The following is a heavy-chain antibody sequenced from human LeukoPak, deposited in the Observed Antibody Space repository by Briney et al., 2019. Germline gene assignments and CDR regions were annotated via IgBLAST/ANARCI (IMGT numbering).Heavy chain of an antibody. Sequence: GGSLRLSCAASGFTFSSYWMSWVRQAPGKGLEWVANIKQDGSEKYYVDSVKGRFTISRDNAKNSLYLQMNSLRAEDTAVYYCARDLRRIVATILGYWGQGTLVTVSS. CDR3: ARDLRRIVATILGY. CDR1: GFTFSSYW. D-gene: IGHD5-12*01. J-gene: IGHJ4*02. CDR2: IKQDGSEK. V-gene: IGHV3-7*04.